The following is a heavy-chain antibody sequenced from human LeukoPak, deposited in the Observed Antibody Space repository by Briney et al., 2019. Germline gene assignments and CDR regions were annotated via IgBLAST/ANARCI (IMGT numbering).Heavy chain of an antibody. D-gene: IGHD3-10*01. CDR1: GASISNYH. V-gene: IGHV4-59*01. J-gene: IGHJ4*02. Sequence: SETLSLTCALSGASISNYHWSWIRQPPGKGLEWIGYISDSGSTNYNPSLKSRVTISIDTSKRQVSLRLRSVTAADTDVYYCAGEPPRYNGPESDYFDSWGQGTLVTVSS. CDR3: AGEPPRYNGPESDYFDS. CDR2: ISDSGST.